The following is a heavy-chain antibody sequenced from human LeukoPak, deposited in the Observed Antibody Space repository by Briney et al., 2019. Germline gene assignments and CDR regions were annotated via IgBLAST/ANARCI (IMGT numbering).Heavy chain of an antibody. D-gene: IGHD1-26*01. V-gene: IGHV4-59*01. CDR2: FYYSGST. J-gene: IGHJ4*02. Sequence: PSETLSLTCTVSGGSISNYYWSWIRQPPGKGLEWIGHFYYSGSTTYNPSLKSRVTFSVDTSRNQFSLKLTSVTAADTALYYCARGQGGNYYLNYFDYWGQGALVTVSS. CDR3: ARGQGGNYYLNYFDY. CDR1: GGSISNYY.